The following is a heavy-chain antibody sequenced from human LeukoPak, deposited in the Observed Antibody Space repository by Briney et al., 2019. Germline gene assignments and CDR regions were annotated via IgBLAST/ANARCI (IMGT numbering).Heavy chain of an antibody. CDR3: AVSVGATSEWFDP. D-gene: IGHD1-26*01. J-gene: IGHJ5*02. CDR2: ISSSGSTI. Sequence: GGSLRLSCAASGFTFSDYYMSWIRQAPGKGLEWVSDISSSGSTIYYADSVKGRFTISRDNAKNSLYLQMNSLRAEDTVVYYCAVSVGATSEWFDPWGQGTLVTVSS. CDR1: GFTFSDYY. V-gene: IGHV3-11*04.